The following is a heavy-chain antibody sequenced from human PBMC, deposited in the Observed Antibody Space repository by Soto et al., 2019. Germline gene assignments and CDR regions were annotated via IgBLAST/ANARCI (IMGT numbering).Heavy chain of an antibody. V-gene: IGHV1-46*01. CDR2: INPSGGST. CDR1: GYTFTSYY. CDR3: AREGVGPYYFDY. Sequence: VQXSCKASGYTFTSYYMHWVRQAPGQGLEWMGIINPSGGSTSYAQKFQGRVTMTRDTSTSTVYMELSSLRSEDTAEYYCAREGVGPYYFDYWGQGTLVTVSS. D-gene: IGHD2-15*01. J-gene: IGHJ4*02.